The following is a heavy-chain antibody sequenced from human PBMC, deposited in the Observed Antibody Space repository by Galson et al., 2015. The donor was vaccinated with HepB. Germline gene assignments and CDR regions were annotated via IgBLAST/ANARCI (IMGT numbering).Heavy chain of an antibody. CDR1: GFTFSDFA. J-gene: IGHJ4*01. Sequence: SLRLSCAASGFTFSDFAVTWVRQAPGKGLEWVSSISGGGDATYYADFVKGRFTISRDNSKNTLYLQMNSLRVEDTAAFYCARNMLRGSHYDYWGLGTLVSVSS. V-gene: IGHV3-23*01. CDR3: ARNMLRGSHYDY. D-gene: IGHD2-15*01. CDR2: ISGGGDAT.